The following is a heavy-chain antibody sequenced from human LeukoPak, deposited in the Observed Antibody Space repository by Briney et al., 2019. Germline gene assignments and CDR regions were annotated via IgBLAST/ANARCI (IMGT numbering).Heavy chain of an antibody. D-gene: IGHD3-10*02. CDR1: GFTFSHYG. V-gene: IGHV3-30*18. J-gene: IGHJ4*02. Sequence: GRSLRLSCAASGFTFSHYGMQWVRQAPGKGLEWVAVISYSGGVTHYADSVKGRFTVSRDNSKNTLHLQMNSLIADDTAVYYCAKEIHAYVSVWDFDYWGQGTLVTVSS. CDR3: AKEIHAYVSVWDFDY. CDR2: ISYSGGVT.